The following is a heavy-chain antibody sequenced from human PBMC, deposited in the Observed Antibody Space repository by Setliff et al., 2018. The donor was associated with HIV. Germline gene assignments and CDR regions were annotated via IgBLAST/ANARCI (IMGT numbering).Heavy chain of an antibody. CDR3: ARVRVGSSRGFLDY. D-gene: IGHD3-10*01. V-gene: IGHV4-4*08. CDR2: VYSNGHT. J-gene: IGHJ4*02. Sequence: SETLSLTCTVSDASVSSFYWSWIRQPPGKGLEWIGYVYSNGHTKYDPALKSRVSISIDTSRKQFSLKLTSVTAADTAVYFCARVRVGSSRGFLDYWSQGILVTVSS. CDR1: DASVSSFY.